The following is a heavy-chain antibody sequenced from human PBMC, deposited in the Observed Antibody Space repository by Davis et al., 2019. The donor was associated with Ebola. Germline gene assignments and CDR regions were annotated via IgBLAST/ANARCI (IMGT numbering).Heavy chain of an antibody. V-gene: IGHV1-18*01. CDR1: GYTFTSYA. D-gene: IGHD6-13*01. CDR3: AGEYSSSWYRTFDY. CDR2: ISAYNGNT. Sequence: ASVKVSCKASGYTFTSYAMHWVRQAPGQGLEWMGWISAYNGNTNYAQKLQGRVTMTTDTSTSTAYMELNSLRSEDTAVYYCAGEYSSSWYRTFDYWGQGTLVTVSS. J-gene: IGHJ4*02.